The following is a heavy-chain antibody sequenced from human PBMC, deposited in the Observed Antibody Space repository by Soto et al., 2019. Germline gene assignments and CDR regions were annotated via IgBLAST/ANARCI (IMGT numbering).Heavy chain of an antibody. J-gene: IGHJ5*02. CDR3: ARGNSSGWYGYPDWFDP. D-gene: IGHD6-13*01. Sequence: SETLSLTCAVSGGSISSSNWWSWVRQPPGKGLEWIGEIYHSGSTNYNPSLKSRVTISVDKSKNQFSLKLSSVTAADTAVYYCARGNSSGWYGYPDWFDPWGQGTRVTVSS. CDR2: IYHSGST. V-gene: IGHV4-4*02. CDR1: GGSISSSNW.